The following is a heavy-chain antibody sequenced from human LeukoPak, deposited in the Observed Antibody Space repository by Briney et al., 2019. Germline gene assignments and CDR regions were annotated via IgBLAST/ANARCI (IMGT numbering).Heavy chain of an antibody. CDR2: IHRDDKT. V-gene: IGHV3-53*01. Sequence: PGGSLRLSCAASGFTVSSSFIYWVRRAPGKGQEWVSFIHRDDKTYYADSVKGRFTMSRDSSKNTLYLQMNSLGADDTAVYYCAREVISTPSYFDYWGQGILVTASS. CDR3: AREVISTPSYFDY. CDR1: GFTVSSSF. D-gene: IGHD2-2*01. J-gene: IGHJ4*02.